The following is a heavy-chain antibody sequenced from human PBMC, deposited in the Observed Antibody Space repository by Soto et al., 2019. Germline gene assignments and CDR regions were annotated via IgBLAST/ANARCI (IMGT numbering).Heavy chain of an antibody. Sequence: SETLSLTCTVSGISVSTSDYYWGWVRQPPGKGLDWIGNIYYSGSTFYNPSPRSRVTLSVDTSKNQFSLRLNSVTVADTAVYFCAGFVVPASRNSDFDYWGQGTLVTVSS. D-gene: IGHD2-15*01. J-gene: IGHJ4*02. CDR1: GISVSTSDYY. V-gene: IGHV4-39*01. CDR3: AGFVVPASRNSDFDY. CDR2: IYYSGST.